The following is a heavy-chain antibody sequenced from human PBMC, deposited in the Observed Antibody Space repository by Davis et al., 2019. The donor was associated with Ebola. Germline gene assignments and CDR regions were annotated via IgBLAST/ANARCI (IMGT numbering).Heavy chain of an antibody. CDR3: ARAPAWSGINYYCFDC. D-gene: IGHD5-24*01. J-gene: IGHJ4*02. Sequence: ASVKVSCKASGYTFTSYDINWVRQATGQGLEWMGWMNPNSGNTGYAQKFQGRVTMTRNTSISTAYMELSSLRPEDTAVYYCARAPAWSGINYYCFDCWGQGTLVTVSS. CDR2: MNPNSGNT. CDR1: GYTFTSYD. V-gene: IGHV1-8*01.